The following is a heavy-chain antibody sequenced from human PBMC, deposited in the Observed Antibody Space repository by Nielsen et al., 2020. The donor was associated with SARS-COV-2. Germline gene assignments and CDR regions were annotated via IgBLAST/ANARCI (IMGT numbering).Heavy chain of an antibody. D-gene: IGHD3-22*01. CDR3: ARGAAYYYDSSIYYSSRFDY. CDR1: GASISIPGYS. CDR2: IYHSGST. J-gene: IGHJ4*02. V-gene: IGHV4-30-2*01. Sequence: SETLSLTCAVSGASISIPGYSWSWIRQPPGKGLEWIGSIYHSGSTHYNPSLKSRVTISMDRSKSQFSLNLTSVTAADTAVYYCARGAAYYYDSSIYYSSRFDYWGQGTLVTVSS.